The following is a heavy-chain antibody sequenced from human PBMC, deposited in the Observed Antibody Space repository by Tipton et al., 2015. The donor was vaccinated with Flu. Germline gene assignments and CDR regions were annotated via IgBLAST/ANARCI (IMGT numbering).Heavy chain of an antibody. Sequence: SLRLSCAASGFTFSRYAMSWVRQAPGKGLEWVSAVSGGGGTRYFADSVKGRFTISRDNIKNSLYLQMNSLRVGDTAVYYCARGPLPDSNWYNGMDVWGQGTTVTVSS. CDR3: ARGPLPDSNWYNGMDV. D-gene: IGHD6-13*01. CDR1: GFTFSRYA. J-gene: IGHJ6*02. CDR2: VSGGGGTR. V-gene: IGHV3-23*01.